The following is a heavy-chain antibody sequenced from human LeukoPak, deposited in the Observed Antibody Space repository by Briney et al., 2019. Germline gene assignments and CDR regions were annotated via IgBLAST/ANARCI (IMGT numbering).Heavy chain of an antibody. V-gene: IGHV1-2*02. CDR2: INPNNGGT. CDR3: ASRSSTVAKFPFHY. J-gene: IGHJ4*02. CDR1: GGTFSSYA. D-gene: IGHD4-17*01. Sequence: ASVKVSCKASGGTFSSYAISWVRQAPGQGLEWMGWINPNNGGTNYARGFQGRVTMTRDTSISTAYMELTGLTSDDTAVYYCASRSSTVAKFPFHYWGQGTLVTVSS.